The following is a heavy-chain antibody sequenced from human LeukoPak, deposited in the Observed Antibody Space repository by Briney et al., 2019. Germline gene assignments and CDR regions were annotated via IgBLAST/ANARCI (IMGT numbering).Heavy chain of an antibody. D-gene: IGHD2-15*01. CDR1: GFTFSSYS. CDR3: ARGQALLPAAEDDY. V-gene: IGHV3-21*01. J-gene: IGHJ4*02. CDR2: ISSSSSYI. Sequence: GGSLRLSCAASGFTFSSYSMNWVRQAPGKGLEWVSSISSSSSYIYYADSVKGRFTISRDNAKNSLYLQMNSLRAEDTAVYYCARGQALLPAAEDDYWGQGTLVTVSS.